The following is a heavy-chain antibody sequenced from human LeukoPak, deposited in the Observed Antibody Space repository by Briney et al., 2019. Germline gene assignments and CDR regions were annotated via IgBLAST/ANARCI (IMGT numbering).Heavy chain of an antibody. V-gene: IGHV4-39*01. CDR2: IYYSGST. CDR1: GGSISSGSYY. J-gene: IGHJ3*02. Sequence: SETLSLTCTVSGGSISSGSYYWGWIRQPPGKGLEWIGSIYYSGSTYYNPSLKSRVTISVDTSKNQFSLKLSSVTAADTAVYYCASYCSSTSCYMGGPHDAFDIWGQGTMVTVSS. CDR3: ASYCSSTSCYMGGPHDAFDI. D-gene: IGHD2-2*02.